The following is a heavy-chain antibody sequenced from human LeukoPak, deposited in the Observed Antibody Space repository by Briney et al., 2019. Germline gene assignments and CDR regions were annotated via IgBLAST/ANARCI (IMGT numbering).Heavy chain of an antibody. CDR2: ITSSGGSA. Sequence: GGSLRLSCAASGFTFSSYAMSWVRQAPGKGLEWVSAITSSGGSAYYADSVKGRFTISRDNSKNTLYLQMNSLRAEDTAVYYCAKDYPTFRAVTIFDYWGQGTLASVSS. J-gene: IGHJ4*02. V-gene: IGHV3-23*01. D-gene: IGHD3-3*01. CDR3: AKDYPTFRAVTIFDY. CDR1: GFTFSSYA.